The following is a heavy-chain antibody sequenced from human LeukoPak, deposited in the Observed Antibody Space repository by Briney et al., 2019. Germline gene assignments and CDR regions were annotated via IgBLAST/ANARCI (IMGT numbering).Heavy chain of an antibody. D-gene: IGHD5-18*01. Sequence: GESLKISCEGSGYIFTSYWIGWVRPLPGKGLEWMGIIYPGDSDTRYSPSFQGQVTISADKSISTAYLQWSSLKASDTAMYYCARRVGYSYGPFDYWGQGTLVTVSS. V-gene: IGHV5-51*01. CDR3: ARRVGYSYGPFDY. CDR2: IYPGDSDT. J-gene: IGHJ4*02. CDR1: GYIFTSYW.